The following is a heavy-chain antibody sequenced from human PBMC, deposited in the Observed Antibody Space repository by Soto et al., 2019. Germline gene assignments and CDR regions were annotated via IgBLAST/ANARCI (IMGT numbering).Heavy chain of an antibody. V-gene: IGHV1-69*13. D-gene: IGHD5-12*01. Sequence: SVKVSCKASGGTFSSYAISWVRQAPGQGLEWLGVIFPIFGTANYAQKFQGRVTITADESTSTAYLELSSLRSEDTAVYYCAREPPWGYSGYDFPHDAFDIWGQGTMVTVSS. CDR1: GGTFSSYA. CDR2: IFPIFGTA. J-gene: IGHJ3*02. CDR3: AREPPWGYSGYDFPHDAFDI.